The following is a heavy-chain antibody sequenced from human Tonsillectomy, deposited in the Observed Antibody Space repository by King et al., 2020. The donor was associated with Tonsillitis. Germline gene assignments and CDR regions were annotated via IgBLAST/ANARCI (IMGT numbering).Heavy chain of an antibody. D-gene: IGHD1-26*01. CDR3: ARGDSLIGELFDY. Sequence: QLVQSGAEVKKPGASGKVSCKASGYTFTTYNINWVRQAPGHRLECMVWISAYNGNTNYAQKLQGRVTMTTDTATSTAYIELRSLRSDDTAVYYWARGDSLIGELFDYWGQGTLVTVSS. V-gene: IGHV1-18*01. CDR1: GYTFTTYN. CDR2: ISAYNGNT. J-gene: IGHJ4*02.